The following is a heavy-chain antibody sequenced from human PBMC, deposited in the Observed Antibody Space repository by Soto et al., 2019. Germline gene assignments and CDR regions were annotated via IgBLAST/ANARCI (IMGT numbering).Heavy chain of an antibody. CDR3: GRAGPVTGNHAFDI. D-gene: IGHD6-19*01. Sequence: QVQLVQSGAEVKKPGSSVKVSCKASGGSFSSYAISWVRQAPVQGLEWMGGIIPIFGTATYAQKFQGRVTIIADKSTGTAYMELSSLRSEGTAVYYWGRAGPVTGNHAFDIWGHGTLVTVSS. CDR2: IIPIFGTA. CDR1: GGSFSSYA. J-gene: IGHJ3*02. V-gene: IGHV1-69*06.